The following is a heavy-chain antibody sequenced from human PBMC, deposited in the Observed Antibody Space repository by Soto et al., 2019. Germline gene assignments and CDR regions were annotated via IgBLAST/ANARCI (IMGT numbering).Heavy chain of an antibody. CDR3: ARALWSGYYSDY. J-gene: IGHJ4*02. CDR1: GYTFNNYD. Sequence: GASVKVSCKASGYTFNNYDINWVRQATGQGLEWMGWVNPDSGNAHYARKFQGRVTMTRNTSISTAYMELSSLQSEDTAVYYCARALWSGYYSDYWGQGSLVTVSS. CDR2: VNPDSGNA. V-gene: IGHV1-8*01. D-gene: IGHD3-3*01.